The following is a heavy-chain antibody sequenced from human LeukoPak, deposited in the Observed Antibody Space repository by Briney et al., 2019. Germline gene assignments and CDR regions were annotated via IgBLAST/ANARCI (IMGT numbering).Heavy chain of an antibody. CDR2: ISAYNGDT. D-gene: IGHD2-15*01. V-gene: IGHV1-18*01. CDR3: GRGPFCSGATCYSQYFDD. J-gene: IGHJ4*02. CDR1: GYTFITYG. Sequence: ASVKVSCKASGYTFITYGISWVRQAPGQGLEWMGWISAYNGDTKYEQKLQGRVTMTTDTSTSTAYMELRSLRSDDTAVYYCGRGPFCSGATCYSQYFDDWGQGTLVTVSS.